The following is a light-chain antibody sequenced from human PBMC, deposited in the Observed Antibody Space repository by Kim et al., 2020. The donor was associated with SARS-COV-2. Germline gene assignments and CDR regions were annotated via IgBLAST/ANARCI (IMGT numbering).Light chain of an antibody. CDR1: QSVSSY. Sequence: EIVLTQSPATLSLSPGERATLSCRARQSVSSYLAWYQQKPGQAPRLLIYDASNRATGIPARFSGRGSGTDFTLTISSLAPEDSAVYYFQQRSSWPPFGQGTRLEIK. J-gene: IGKJ5*01. CDR2: DAS. CDR3: QQRSSWPP. V-gene: IGKV3-11*01.